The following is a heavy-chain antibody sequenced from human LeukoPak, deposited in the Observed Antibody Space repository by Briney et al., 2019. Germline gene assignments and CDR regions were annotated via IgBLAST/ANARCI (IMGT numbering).Heavy chain of an antibody. CDR2: ISYDGSNK. CDR1: GFTFSSYG. CDR3: AKDLVVVL. D-gene: IGHD3-22*01. V-gene: IGHV3-30*18. Sequence: GRSLRLSCAASGFTFSSYGMHWVRQAPGKGLEWVAVISYDGSNKYYADSVKGRFTISRDNSKNTLYLQVNSLRAEDTAVYYCAKDLVVVLWGQGTLVTVSS. J-gene: IGHJ4*02.